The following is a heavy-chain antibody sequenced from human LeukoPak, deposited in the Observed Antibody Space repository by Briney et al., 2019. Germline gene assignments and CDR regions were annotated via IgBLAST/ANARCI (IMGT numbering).Heavy chain of an antibody. CDR1: GFTFSIYW. Sequence: GGSLRLSCAASGFTFSIYWMSWVRQAPGKGLEWVANIKQDGSEKYYVDSVKGRFTISRDNAKNSLYLQMNSLRAEDTAVYYCAREILWFGELVDYYYYMDVWGKGTTVTVSS. D-gene: IGHD3-10*01. CDR3: AREILWFGELVDYYYYMDV. CDR2: IKQDGSEK. J-gene: IGHJ6*03. V-gene: IGHV3-7*01.